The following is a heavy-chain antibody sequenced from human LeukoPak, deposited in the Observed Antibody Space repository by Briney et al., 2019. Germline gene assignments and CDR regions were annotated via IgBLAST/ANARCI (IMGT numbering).Heavy chain of an antibody. Sequence: PGGSLRHSCAASGFTVSSNYMSWVRQAPGKGLEWVSVIYSGGSTYYADSVKGRFTISRDNSKNTLYLQMNSLRAEDTAVYYCARGRTAAGYDYWGQGTLVTVSS. J-gene: IGHJ4*02. CDR1: GFTVSSNY. V-gene: IGHV3-53*01. CDR2: IYSGGST. D-gene: IGHD6-13*01. CDR3: ARGRTAAGYDY.